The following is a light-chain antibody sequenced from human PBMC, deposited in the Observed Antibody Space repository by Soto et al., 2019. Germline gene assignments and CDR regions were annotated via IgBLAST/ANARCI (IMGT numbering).Light chain of an antibody. J-gene: IGLJ2*01. CDR3: GLYTLSDTVI. V-gene: IGLV2-18*01. CDR2: DVT. CDR1: SEVGSYSR. Sequence: QSAQTQPPSVSGSPGHSVTISCTGTSEVGSYSRVSWYQQSPGTSPKLLIYDVTKRPLGVSDRFSGSKSGNTASLTISGLQTDDEADYYCGLYTLSDTVILGGGTKLTVL.